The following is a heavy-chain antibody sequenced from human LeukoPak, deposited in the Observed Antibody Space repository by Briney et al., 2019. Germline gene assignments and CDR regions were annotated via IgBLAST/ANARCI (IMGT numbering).Heavy chain of an antibody. V-gene: IGHV4-39*07. CDR2: IYYSGST. CDR1: GGSISSNTYS. J-gene: IGHJ6*03. CDR3: ARDTTSYYYYYYMDV. Sequence: SETLSLTCTVSGGSISSNTYSWGWIRQPPGKGLEWIGSIYYSGSTYYNPSLNSRVTISVDTSKNQFSLKLSSVTAADTAVYYCARDTTSYYYYYYMDVWGKGTTVTISS. D-gene: IGHD1-1*01.